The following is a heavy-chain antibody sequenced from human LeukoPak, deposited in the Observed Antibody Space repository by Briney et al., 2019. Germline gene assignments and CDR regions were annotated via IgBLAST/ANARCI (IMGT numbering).Heavy chain of an antibody. CDR3: ARGTMITFGGVIVIPNFDY. Sequence: ASVKVSCKASGYTFTSYDINWVRQAPGQGLEWMGGIIPIFDTPKYAQKFQGRVTMTRDMSTSTVYMELSSLRSEDTAVYYCARGTMITFGGVIVIPNFDYWGQGTLVTVSS. J-gene: IGHJ4*02. CDR1: GYTFTSYD. CDR2: IIPIFDTP. D-gene: IGHD3-16*02. V-gene: IGHV1-69*05.